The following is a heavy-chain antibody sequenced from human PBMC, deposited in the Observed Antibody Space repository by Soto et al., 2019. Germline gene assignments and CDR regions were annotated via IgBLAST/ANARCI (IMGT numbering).Heavy chain of an antibody. Sequence: QVQLQESGPGLVKPSETLSLTCTVSGGSISSYYWSWIRQPPGKGLEWIGEINHSGSTNYNPSLKSRVTISVDTSKNQFSLKLSSVTAADTAVYYCARGVAATRSNNWFDPWGQGTLVTVSS. D-gene: IGHD2-15*01. CDR3: ARGVAATRSNNWFDP. CDR2: INHSGST. J-gene: IGHJ5*02. CDR1: GGSISSYY. V-gene: IGHV4-59*12.